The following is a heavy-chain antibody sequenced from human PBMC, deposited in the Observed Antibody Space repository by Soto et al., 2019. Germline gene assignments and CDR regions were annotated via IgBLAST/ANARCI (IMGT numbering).Heavy chain of an antibody. Sequence: SETLSLTCAVSGGSISSRYWWSWVRQPPGKGLEWIGEIYHTGSTIYNPSLKSRVVMSIDKSKNQFSLNLNSVTAADTAVYYCASKFGELLADAFDIWGQGTRVTVSS. CDR3: ASKFGELLADAFDI. CDR2: IYHTGST. V-gene: IGHV4-4*02. J-gene: IGHJ3*02. CDR1: GGSISSRYW. D-gene: IGHD3-10*01.